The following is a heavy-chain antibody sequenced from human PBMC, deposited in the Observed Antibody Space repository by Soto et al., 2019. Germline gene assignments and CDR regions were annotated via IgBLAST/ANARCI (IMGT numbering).Heavy chain of an antibody. V-gene: IGHV4-59*08. D-gene: IGHD2-2*01. CDR1: GGSISSYY. Sequence: SETVSLTCIVSGGSISSYYWSWIRQPPGKGLEWIGYIYYSGSTNYNPSLKSRVTISVDTSKNQFSLKLSSVTAADTAVYYCARHGALVVPAAIGSWFDPWGQGTLVTVPQ. CDR3: ARHGALVVPAAIGSWFDP. J-gene: IGHJ5*02. CDR2: IYYSGST.